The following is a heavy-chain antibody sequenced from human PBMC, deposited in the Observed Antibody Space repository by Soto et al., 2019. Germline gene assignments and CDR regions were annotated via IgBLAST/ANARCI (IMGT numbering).Heavy chain of an antibody. CDR1: GYTFTKYG. J-gene: IGHJ4*02. CDR3: ASDLWSGESLDY. D-gene: IGHD3-3*01. CDR2: IGTYNNHT. V-gene: IGHV1-18*01. Sequence: QVRLVQSGAEVKKPGASVKVSCKASGYTFTKYGITWVRQDPGQDFEWMGSIGTYNNHTKYTEKLQGRVTLTTDTSTTTAYMELRSLRSDDSAVYYCASDLWSGESLDYWGQGTLVTVSS.